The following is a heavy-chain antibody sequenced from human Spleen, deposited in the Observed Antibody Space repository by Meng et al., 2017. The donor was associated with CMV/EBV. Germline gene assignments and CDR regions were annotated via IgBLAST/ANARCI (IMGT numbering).Heavy chain of an antibody. CDR3: ARDATMTPGWFDP. J-gene: IGHJ5*02. CDR2: IYNSRSN. V-gene: IGHV4-30-4*01. D-gene: IGHD5-12*01. Sequence: VSGGSISSGGYYWSWIRQPPGKGLEWIAYIYNSRSNYYNPSLKSRITISIDSSKNQFSLKLSSVTAADTAVYYCARDATMTPGWFDPWGQGTLVTVSS. CDR1: GGSISSGGYY.